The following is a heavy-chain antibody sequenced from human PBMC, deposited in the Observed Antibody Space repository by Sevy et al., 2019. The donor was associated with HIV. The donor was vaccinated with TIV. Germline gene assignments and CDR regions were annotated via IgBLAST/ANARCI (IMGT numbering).Heavy chain of an antibody. CDR3: ATAREYYEDNSGYFDY. Sequence: ASVKVSCKVSGHTLTEISMHWVRQTPGRGLEWMGRFDPEDGETIYAQKFQGRITMTEDTSTDTAYLELSSLRSEDTAVYYCATAREYYEDNSGYFDYWGPGTLVTVFS. J-gene: IGHJ4*02. D-gene: IGHD3-22*01. CDR2: FDPEDGET. CDR1: GHTLTEIS. V-gene: IGHV1-24*01.